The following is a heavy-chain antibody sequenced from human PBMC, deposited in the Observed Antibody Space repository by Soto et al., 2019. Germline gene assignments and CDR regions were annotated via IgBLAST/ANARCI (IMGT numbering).Heavy chain of an antibody. CDR1: GYTFTSNW. CDR3: ARSLDGYNSGFDS. CDR2: IYPDDSDT. V-gene: IGHV5-51*01. D-gene: IGHD5-12*01. J-gene: IGHJ4*02. Sequence: EVQLVQSGEEVKKPGESLKISCKASGYTFTSNWIGWVRQMPGKGLESIGIIYPDDSDTKYSPSFHGRVSISADQSISTAFLEWSSLKASDSAMYFFARSLDGYNSGFDSWGQGTLITVSA.